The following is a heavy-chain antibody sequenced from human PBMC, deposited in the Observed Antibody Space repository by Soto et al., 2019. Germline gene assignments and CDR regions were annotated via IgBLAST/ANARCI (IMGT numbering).Heavy chain of an antibody. Sequence: QVHLVQSGAEVKKPGSSVKVSCKAAGGTFSTYTLIGVRQAPGQGLEWMGRIIPMLTVRNSAQKFQGRVTLTADKSTSTAFMELTSLRSDDTAVYYCSIGSWSAETFDVWGQGTMVTVSS. CDR2: IIPMLTVR. CDR3: SIGSWSAETFDV. J-gene: IGHJ3*01. CDR1: GGTFSTYT. V-gene: IGHV1-69*02. D-gene: IGHD2-2*01.